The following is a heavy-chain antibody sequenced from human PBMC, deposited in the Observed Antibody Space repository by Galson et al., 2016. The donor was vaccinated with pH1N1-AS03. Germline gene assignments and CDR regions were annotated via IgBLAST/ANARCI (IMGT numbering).Heavy chain of an antibody. Sequence: QSGAEVKKPGESLKISCKGSGYSFTNYWIGWVRQMPGKGPEWMGIIYPGDSYTRYSPSFQGQVTISSDKSIPTAYLQWSNLKASDTAMYYCARHRLSVTHSFSTRGIDVWGKGTTVTVSS. J-gene: IGHJ6*04. CDR1: GYSFTNYW. CDR2: IYPGDSYT. CDR3: ARHRLSVTHSFSTRGIDV. V-gene: IGHV5-51*01. D-gene: IGHD5/OR15-5a*01.